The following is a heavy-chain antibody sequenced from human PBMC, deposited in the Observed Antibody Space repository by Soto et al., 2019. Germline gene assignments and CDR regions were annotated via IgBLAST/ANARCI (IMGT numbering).Heavy chain of an antibody. Sequence: QVQLVQSGAEVKKPGSSVKVSCKASGGTCSSYAISWVRHAPGQGLEWMGGIIPIPGTANYAQKFEGRVTITADESTSTAYMELSSLRSEDTAVYYCARSQGSSTSLEIYYYYYYGMDVWGQGTTVTVSS. CDR2: IIPIPGTA. CDR1: GGTCSSYA. CDR3: ARSQGSSTSLEIYYYYYYGMDV. J-gene: IGHJ6*02. D-gene: IGHD2-2*01. V-gene: IGHV1-69*01.